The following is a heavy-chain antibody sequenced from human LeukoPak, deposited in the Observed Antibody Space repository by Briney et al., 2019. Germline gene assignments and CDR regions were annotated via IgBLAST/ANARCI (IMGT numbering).Heavy chain of an antibody. V-gene: IGHV3-7*05. CDR2: IKQDGSEK. Sequence: PGGSLRLSCAASGFTFSNYWMSWVRQAPGKGLEWVANIKQDGSEKYYVDSVKGRFTISRDNAENSLYLQMNSLRVEDTAVYYCAREEVSMIRGVPESGGLDVWGQGTTVTVSS. J-gene: IGHJ6*02. CDR3: AREEVSMIRGVPESGGLDV. D-gene: IGHD3-10*01. CDR1: GFTFSNYW.